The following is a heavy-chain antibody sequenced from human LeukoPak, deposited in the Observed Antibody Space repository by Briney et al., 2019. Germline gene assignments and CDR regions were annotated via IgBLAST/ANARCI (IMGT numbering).Heavy chain of an antibody. CDR3: ARAQGRYCSSTSCYIGWVFDY. CDR2: ISYDGSNK. Sequence: GGSLRLSCAASGFTFSSYAMHWVRQAPGKGLEWVAVISYDGSNKYYADSVKGRFTISRDNSKNTLYLQMNSLRAEDTAVYYRARAQGRYCSSTSCYIGWVFDYWGQGTLVTVSS. J-gene: IGHJ4*02. CDR1: GFTFSSYA. D-gene: IGHD2-2*02. V-gene: IGHV3-30*04.